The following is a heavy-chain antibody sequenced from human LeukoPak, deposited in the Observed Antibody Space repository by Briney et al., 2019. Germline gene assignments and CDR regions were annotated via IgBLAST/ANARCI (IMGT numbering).Heavy chain of an antibody. V-gene: IGHV3-23*01. J-gene: IGHJ4*02. CDR2: VSGSGGTT. CDR1: GFTFSSYA. CDR3: ARGSCSSTSCYDY. D-gene: IGHD2-2*01. Sequence: GGSLRLSCAASGFTFSSYAMNWVRQAPGKGLEWVSGVSGSGGTTYYVDSVKGRFTISRDNSKNTLYLQMNSLRAEDTAVYYCARGSCSSTSCYDYWGQGTLVTVSS.